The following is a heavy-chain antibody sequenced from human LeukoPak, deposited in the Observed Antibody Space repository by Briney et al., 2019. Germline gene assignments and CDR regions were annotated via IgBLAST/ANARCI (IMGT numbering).Heavy chain of an antibody. Sequence: GGSLRLSCAASGFTLSSYGMHWVRQAPGKGLEWEAVISYDGSNKYYADSVKGRFTISRDNSKNTLYLQTNSLRAEDTAVYYCAKDLRDYYYYYGMDVWGKGTTVTVSS. CDR3: AKDLRDYYYYYGMDV. V-gene: IGHV3-30*18. CDR1: GFTLSSYG. J-gene: IGHJ6*04. CDR2: ISYDGSNK.